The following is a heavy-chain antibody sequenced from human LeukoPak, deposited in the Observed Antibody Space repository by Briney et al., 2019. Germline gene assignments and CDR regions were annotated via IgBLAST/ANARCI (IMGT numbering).Heavy chain of an antibody. J-gene: IGHJ4*02. CDR2: INAGNGNT. Sequence: ASVKVSCKASGYTFTSYAMHWVRQAPGQRLEWMGWINAGNGNTKYSQKFQGRVTITRDTSASTAYMELSSLRSEDTAVYYCASFMVRGVRQAGWGQGTLVTVSS. CDR3: ASFMVRGVRQAG. D-gene: IGHD3-10*01. V-gene: IGHV1-3*01. CDR1: GYTFTSYA.